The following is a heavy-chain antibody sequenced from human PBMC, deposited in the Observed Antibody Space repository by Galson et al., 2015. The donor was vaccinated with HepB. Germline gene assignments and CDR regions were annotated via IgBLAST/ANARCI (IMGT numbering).Heavy chain of an antibody. V-gene: IGHV2-5*02. D-gene: IGHD3-10*01. CDR3: AHQHILWFGEVRWFDP. CDR2: IYWDDDK. Sequence: PALVKPTQTLTLTCTFSGFSLSTSGVGVGWIRQPPGKALEWLALIYWDDDKRYSPSLKSRFTITKDTSKNQVVLTMTNMDPVDTATYYCAHQHILWFGEVRWFDPWGQGTLVTVSS. J-gene: IGHJ5*02. CDR1: GFSLSTSGVG.